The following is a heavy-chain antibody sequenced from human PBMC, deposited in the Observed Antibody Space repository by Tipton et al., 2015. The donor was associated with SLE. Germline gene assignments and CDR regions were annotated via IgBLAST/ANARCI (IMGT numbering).Heavy chain of an antibody. CDR2: IYTTGRT. V-gene: IGHV4-61*02. CDR3: ARERSNYAPEDLQH. D-gene: IGHD1-26*01. CDR1: GGSVSGTNYY. Sequence: TLSLTYTVSGGSVSGTNYYWSWIRQPAGKGLEWIGRIYTTGRTNYNPSLKSRVTISVDTSKNHFSLKLSSVTAADTAVYYCARERSNYAPEDLQHWGQGTLVTVSS. J-gene: IGHJ1*01.